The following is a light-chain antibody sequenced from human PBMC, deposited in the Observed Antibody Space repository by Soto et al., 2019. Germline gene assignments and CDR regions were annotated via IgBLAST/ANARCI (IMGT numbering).Light chain of an antibody. CDR1: QSISSW. J-gene: IGKJ1*01. V-gene: IGKV1-5*01. CDR3: QQYNSYSPT. Sequence: DIEMTQSPSTLPASLGDRVTITCRASQSISSWLAWYQQKPGKAPKLLIYDASSLESGVPSRFRGSGSGTEFTLTISSLQPDDFETYYCQQYNSYSPTFGQGTKVDIK. CDR2: DAS.